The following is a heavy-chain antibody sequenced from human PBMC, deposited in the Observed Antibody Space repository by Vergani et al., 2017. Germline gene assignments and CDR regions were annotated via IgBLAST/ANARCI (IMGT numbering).Heavy chain of an antibody. J-gene: IGHJ4*02. V-gene: IGHV4-39*07. CDR2: IYYSGST. D-gene: IGHD3-22*01. Sequence: QLRLQESGPGLVKPSETLSLTCTVSGGSISSSSYYWGWIRQPPGKGLEWIGSIYYSGSTYYNPSLKSRVTISVDTSKNQFSLKLSSVTAADTAVYYCASGYYYDSSGSLDYWGQGTLVTVSS. CDR3: ASGYYYDSSGSLDY. CDR1: GGSISSSSYY.